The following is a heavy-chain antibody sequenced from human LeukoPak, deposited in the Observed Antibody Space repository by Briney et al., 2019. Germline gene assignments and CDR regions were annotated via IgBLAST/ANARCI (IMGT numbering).Heavy chain of an antibody. J-gene: IGHJ3*02. CDR2: ISGSGGST. Sequence: GGSLRLSCAAAGFTFSSYAMSWVRQAPGKGLEWVSAISGSGGSTYYADSVKGRFTISRDNAKNSLYLQMNSLRAEGTAVYYCAREGPYSSSSPTDAFDNWGQGTMVTVSS. D-gene: IGHD6-6*01. CDR3: AREGPYSSSSPTDAFDN. CDR1: GFTFSSYA. V-gene: IGHV3-23*01.